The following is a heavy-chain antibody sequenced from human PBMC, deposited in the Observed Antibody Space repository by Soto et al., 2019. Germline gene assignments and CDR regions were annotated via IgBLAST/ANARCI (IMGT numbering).Heavy chain of an antibody. CDR2: IGTAGDT. V-gene: IGHV3-13*01. J-gene: IGHJ6*02. Sequence: EVQLVESGGGLVQPGGSLRLSCAASGFTFSSYDMHWVRQATGKGLEWVSAIGTAGDTYYPGSVKCRFTISRENDKNALYLQMNSLRSEDTALYYCSRGGDGYNYYYYGMDVWGQGTTVTVSS. CDR1: GFTFSSYD. CDR3: SRGGDGYNYYYYGMDV. D-gene: IGHD5-12*01.